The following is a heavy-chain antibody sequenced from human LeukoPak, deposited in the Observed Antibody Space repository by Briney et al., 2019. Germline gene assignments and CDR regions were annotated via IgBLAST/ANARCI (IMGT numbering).Heavy chain of an antibody. CDR1: GFTFSIYA. CDR3: ARGRSSWYSVDY. CDR2: ISYDGSNK. J-gene: IGHJ4*02. V-gene: IGHV3-30*04. D-gene: IGHD6-13*01. Sequence: GGSLRLSCAASGFTFSIYAMHWVRQAPGKGLEWVAVISYDGSNKYYADSVKGRFTISRDNSKNTLYLQMNSLRAEDTAVYYCARGRSSWYSVDYWGQGTLVTVSS.